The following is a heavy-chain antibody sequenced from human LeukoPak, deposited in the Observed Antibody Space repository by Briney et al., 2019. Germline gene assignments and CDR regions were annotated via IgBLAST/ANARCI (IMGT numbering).Heavy chain of an antibody. CDR2: IKQDGSEK. J-gene: IGHJ4*02. Sequence: GGSLRLSCAASGFTFSSYWMSWVRQAPGKGVEWVANIKQDGSEKYYVDSVKGRFTISRDNAKNSLYLQMNSLRAEDTAVYYCARVSPKTVTTLQYFDYWGQGTLVTVSS. D-gene: IGHD4-17*01. CDR1: GFTFSSYW. CDR3: ARVSPKTVTTLQYFDY. V-gene: IGHV3-7*01.